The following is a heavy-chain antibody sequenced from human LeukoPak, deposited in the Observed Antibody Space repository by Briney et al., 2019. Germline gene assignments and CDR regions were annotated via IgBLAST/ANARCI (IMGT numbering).Heavy chain of an antibody. CDR2: ISGSGGST. V-gene: IGHV3-23*01. J-gene: IGHJ5*02. CDR1: GFTFSSYA. Sequence: TGGSLRLSCAASGFTFSSYAMSWVSQAPGKGLEWVSAISGSGGSTYYADSVKGRFTISRDNSKNTLYLQMNSLRAEDTAVYYCAKDRYGSGSYYEPYNWFDPWGQGTLVTVSS. CDR3: AKDRYGSGSYYEPYNWFDP. D-gene: IGHD3-10*01.